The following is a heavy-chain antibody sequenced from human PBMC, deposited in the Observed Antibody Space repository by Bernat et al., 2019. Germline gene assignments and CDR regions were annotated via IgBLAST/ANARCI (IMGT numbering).Heavy chain of an antibody. J-gene: IGHJ4*02. CDR3: ARDGSGWLFDC. CDR1: GFIFNNYA. V-gene: IGHV3-23*04. Sequence: EVQLVESGGGLVQPGGSLRLSCAPSGFIFNNYAMSWVRQFPGKGLEWVSAITGNGISTYYADSVKGRFTISRDNSKNTLYLQMNNLRVADTAVYYCARDGSGWLFDCWGQGTLVTVS. CDR2: ITGNGIST. D-gene: IGHD6-19*01.